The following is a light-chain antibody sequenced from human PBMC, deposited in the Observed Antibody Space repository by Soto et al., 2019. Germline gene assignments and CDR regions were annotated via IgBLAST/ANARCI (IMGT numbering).Light chain of an antibody. CDR2: EGI. CDR3: TSCITANTRCV. V-gene: IGLV2-14*02. J-gene: IGLJ1*01. CDR1: SSTVGGFNV. Sequence: QSALTQPASVSGSPGQSITISCTGTSSTVGGFNVVSWYQQHPGKAPKVIIYEGIKRPSGVSNRFSGSNSGSTASLTITGLQAEDEADYYCTSCITANTRCVFGSGTKVTVL.